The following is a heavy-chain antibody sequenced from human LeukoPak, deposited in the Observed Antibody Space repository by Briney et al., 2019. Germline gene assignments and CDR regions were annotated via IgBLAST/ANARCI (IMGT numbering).Heavy chain of an antibody. J-gene: IGHJ4*02. CDR1: GYTFTSYG. CDR3: ARDQVVAGTAQEFDY. CDR2: ISAYNGNT. Sequence: ASVKVSCKASGYTFTSYGISWVRQAPGQGPEWMGWISAYNGNTNYAQKLQGRVTMTTDRSTSTAYMELRSLRSDDTAVYYCARDQVVAGTAQEFDYWGQGTLVTVSS. V-gene: IGHV1-18*01. D-gene: IGHD6-19*01.